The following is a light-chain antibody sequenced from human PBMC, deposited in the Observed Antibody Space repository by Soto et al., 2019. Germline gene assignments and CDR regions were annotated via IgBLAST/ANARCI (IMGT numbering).Light chain of an antibody. CDR3: QQYDSLPQEPS. Sequence: DIQMTQSPSSLSASVGDRVTITCQASQDISNHLNWYQRKPGKAPKLLIYDATNLETGVPSRFSGSGPGTDFTFTISRLQPEDIAAYYCQQYDSLPQEPSVGLGTQLEI. CDR1: QDISNH. CDR2: DAT. J-gene: IGKJ2*01. V-gene: IGKV1-33*01.